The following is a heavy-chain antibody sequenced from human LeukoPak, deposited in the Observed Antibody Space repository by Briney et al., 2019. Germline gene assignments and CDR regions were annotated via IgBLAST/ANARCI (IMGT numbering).Heavy chain of an antibody. D-gene: IGHD6-13*01. CDR2: ISGSGGST. Sequence: GGSLRLSCAASGFTFDDYGMSWVRQAPGKGLEWVSAISGSGGSTYYADSVKGRFTISRDNSKNTLYLQMNSLRAEDAAVYYCAKGYSSSWYGGGYFDYWGQGTLVTVSS. J-gene: IGHJ4*02. CDR1: GFTFDDYG. CDR3: AKGYSSSWYGGGYFDY. V-gene: IGHV3-23*01.